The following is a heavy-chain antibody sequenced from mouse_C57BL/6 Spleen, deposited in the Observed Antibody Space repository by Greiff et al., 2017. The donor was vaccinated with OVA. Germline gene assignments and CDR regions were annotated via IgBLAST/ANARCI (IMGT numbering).Heavy chain of an antibody. Sequence: QVQLQQSGAELARPGASVKLSCKASGYTFTSYGISWVKQSTGQGLEWIGEIYPRSGNTYYNEKFKGKATLTADKSSSTAYMELRSLTSEDSAVYFCANYGSSPFAYWGQGTLVTVSA. D-gene: IGHD1-1*01. CDR1: GYTFTSYG. CDR3: ANYGSSPFAY. CDR2: IYPRSGNT. V-gene: IGHV1-81*01. J-gene: IGHJ3*01.